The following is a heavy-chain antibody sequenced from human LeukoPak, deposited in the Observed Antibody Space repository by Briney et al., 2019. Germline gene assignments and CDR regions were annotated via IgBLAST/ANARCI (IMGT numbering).Heavy chain of an antibody. D-gene: IGHD2-21*01. CDR1: GFTFDDYG. Sequence: PGGSLRLSCAASGFTFDDYGVSWIRQAPGKGLEWVAGINWNGGSTGYADSVKGRFTISRDNAKNSLYLQMNSLRAEDTALYYCARDGLPAYYFDYWGQGTLVTVSS. J-gene: IGHJ4*02. CDR3: ARDGLPAYYFDY. V-gene: IGHV3-20*04. CDR2: INWNGGST.